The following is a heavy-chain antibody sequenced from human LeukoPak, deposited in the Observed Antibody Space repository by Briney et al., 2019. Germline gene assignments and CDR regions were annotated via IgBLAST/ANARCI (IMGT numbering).Heavy chain of an antibody. Sequence: SVKVSCKASGGTFSSYAISWVRQAPGQGLEWMGGIIPIFGIANYAQKFQGRVTITADKSTSTAYMELSSLRSEDTAVYYCARGSNYYDSSGYYHAEYFQHWGQGTLVTVSS. CDR2: IIPIFGIA. V-gene: IGHV1-69*10. J-gene: IGHJ1*01. CDR3: ARGSNYYDSSGYYHAEYFQH. CDR1: GGTFSSYA. D-gene: IGHD3-22*01.